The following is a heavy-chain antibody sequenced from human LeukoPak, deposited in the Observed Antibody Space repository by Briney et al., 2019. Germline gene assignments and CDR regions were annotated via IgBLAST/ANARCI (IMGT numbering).Heavy chain of an antibody. CDR2: INSDGSST. CDR1: GFTFSSYE. J-gene: IGHJ6*04. CDR3: ARDLHV. Sequence: GGSLRLSCAASGFTFSSYEMNWVRQAPGKGLEWVSRINSDGSSTNYADYVKGRFTISRDNAKNTLYLQMHSLTADDTAVYYCARDLHVWGKGTTVTISS. V-gene: IGHV3-74*01. D-gene: IGHD5/OR15-5a*01.